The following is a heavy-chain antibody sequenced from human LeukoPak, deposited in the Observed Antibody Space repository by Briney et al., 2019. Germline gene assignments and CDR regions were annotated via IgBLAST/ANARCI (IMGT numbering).Heavy chain of an antibody. CDR1: GCTFSSYA. Sequence: SVKVSCKASGCTFSSYAISWVRQAPGQGLEWMGGIIPIFGTANYAQKFQGRVTITADKSTSTAYMELSSLRYEDTAVYDCTTDAVLSLGDAFDIWGQGTMVTVSS. CDR3: TTDAVLSLGDAFDI. V-gene: IGHV1-69*06. D-gene: IGHD6-6*01. J-gene: IGHJ3*02. CDR2: IIPIFGTA.